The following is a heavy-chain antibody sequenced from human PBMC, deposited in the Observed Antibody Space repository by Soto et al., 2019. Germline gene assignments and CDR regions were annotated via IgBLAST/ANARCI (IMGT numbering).Heavy chain of an antibody. CDR2: IIPIFGTA. D-gene: IGHD3-22*01. CDR3: ARDGPPYGDSIPRFDY. V-gene: IGHV1-69*13. CDR1: GGTFSSYA. J-gene: IGHJ4*02. Sequence: ASVKVSCTASGGTFSSYAISWVRQAPGQGLEWMGGIIPIFGTANYAQKFQGRVTITADESTSTAYMELSSLRSEDTAVYYCARDGPPYGDSIPRFDYWGQGTLVTVSS.